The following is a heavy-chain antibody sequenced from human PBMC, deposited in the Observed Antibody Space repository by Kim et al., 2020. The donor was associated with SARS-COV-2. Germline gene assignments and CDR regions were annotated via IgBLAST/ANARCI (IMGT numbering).Heavy chain of an antibody. J-gene: IGHJ6*02. CDR3: GENSGSSIYSVLGV. CDR2: LSTNGDNT. V-gene: IGHV3-23*01. Sequence: GGSLRLSWAASGFSLSSYAMSWVRQAPGKGLEWVSSLSTNGDNTYYADSVKGRSTISRDNSRNTLNQQMNSLRAEDTAVYDCGENSGSSIYSVLGVWG. D-gene: IGHD2-15*01. CDR1: GFSLSSYA.